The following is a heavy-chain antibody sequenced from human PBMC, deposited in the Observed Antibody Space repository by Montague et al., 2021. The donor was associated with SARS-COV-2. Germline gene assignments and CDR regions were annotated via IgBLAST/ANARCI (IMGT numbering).Heavy chain of an antibody. J-gene: IGHJ4*02. CDR3: AREYSSGVYFDY. CDR2: XDWDDDK. CDR1: GFSLSTSGMC. Sequence: PALVKPTQTLTLTCTFSGFSLSTSGMCVSWIRQLPGKALEWLARXDWDDDKYYSTSLKTRLIISKDTSKNQVVLTMTNMDPVDTATYYCAREYSSGVYFDYWGQGTLVTVSS. D-gene: IGHD6-19*01. V-gene: IGHV2-70*11.